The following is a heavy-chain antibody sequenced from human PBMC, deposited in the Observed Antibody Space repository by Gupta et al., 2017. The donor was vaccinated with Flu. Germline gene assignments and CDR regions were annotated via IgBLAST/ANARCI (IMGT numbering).Heavy chain of an antibody. J-gene: IGHJ4*02. Sequence: EVQLVESGGGLVKPGGSLRLSCASSGFTFSSYRMNWVRHAPGKGLEWVSSISSSSSYIYYADSVKGRFTISRDNAKNSLYLQMNSLRAEDTAVYYCAREPIYYDSSGYYFDYWGQGTLVTVSS. CDR1: GFTFSSYR. D-gene: IGHD3-22*01. V-gene: IGHV3-21*01. CDR2: ISSSSSYI. CDR3: AREPIYYDSSGYYFDY.